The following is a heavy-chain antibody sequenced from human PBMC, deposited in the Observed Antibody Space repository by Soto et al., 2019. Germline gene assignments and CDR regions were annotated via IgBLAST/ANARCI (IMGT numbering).Heavy chain of an antibody. Sequence: SGPTLVNPTETLTLTCTVSGFSLSNPRMGVSWIRQPPRKALEWLAHIFSNDEKSYSTSLKSRLTISRDTSKSQVVLTMTNMDPVDTATYYCARIQRISMIVVSKPYFDYWGQGALVTISS. CDR2: IFSNDEK. CDR1: GFSLSNPRMG. D-gene: IGHD3-22*01. V-gene: IGHV2-26*01. J-gene: IGHJ4*02. CDR3: ARIQRISMIVVSKPYFDY.